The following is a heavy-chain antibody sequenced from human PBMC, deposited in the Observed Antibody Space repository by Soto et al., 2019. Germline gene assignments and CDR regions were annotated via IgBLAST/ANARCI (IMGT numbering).Heavy chain of an antibody. CDR2: IRSKANSYAT. V-gene: IGHV3-73*01. CDR3: TRPGYDFWSGYHKQTNDY. Sequence: GGSLRLSCAASGFTFSGSAMHWVRQASGKGLEWVGRIRSKANSYATAYAASVKGRFTISRDDSKNTAYLQMNSLKTEDTAVYYCTRPGYDFWSGYHKQTNDYWGQGTLVTVSS. D-gene: IGHD3-3*01. CDR1: GFTFSGSA. J-gene: IGHJ4*02.